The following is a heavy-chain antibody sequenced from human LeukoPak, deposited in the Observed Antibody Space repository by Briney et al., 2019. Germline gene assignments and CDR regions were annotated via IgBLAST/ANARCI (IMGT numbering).Heavy chain of an antibody. D-gene: IGHD1-26*01. Sequence: AGGSLRLSCAASGFTFSTYWVHWVRQAPGKGLVWVSRLGPDGSSSIYADSVKGRFTVSRDNAKNTLYLQMNSLRADDTAVYYCTRSPSLGGSYWGFDYWGQGTLLTVSS. J-gene: IGHJ4*02. CDR1: GFTFSTYW. CDR3: TRSPSLGGSYWGFDY. CDR2: LGPDGSSS. V-gene: IGHV3-74*01.